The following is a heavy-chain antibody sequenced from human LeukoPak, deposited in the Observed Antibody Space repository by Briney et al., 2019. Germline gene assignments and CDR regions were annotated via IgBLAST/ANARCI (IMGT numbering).Heavy chain of an antibody. CDR3: ARLGTGDTSMVTPLHY. Sequence: GESLKISCKGSGYIFTNYWIGWVRQMPGKGLEWMGIIYPGDSDTRYSPSFQGQVAISADKSISTAYLQWSSLKASDTAMYYCARLGTGDTSMVTPLHYWGQGTLVTVSS. CDR2: IYPGDSDT. CDR1: GYIFTNYW. J-gene: IGHJ4*02. D-gene: IGHD5-18*01. V-gene: IGHV5-51*01.